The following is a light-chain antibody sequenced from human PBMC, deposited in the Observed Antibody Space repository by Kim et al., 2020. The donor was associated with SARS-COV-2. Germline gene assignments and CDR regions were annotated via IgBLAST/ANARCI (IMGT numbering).Light chain of an antibody. CDR2: GKN. J-gene: IGLJ2*01. Sequence: ALGQTVRITCQGDSLRSDYASWYQQKPGQAPVLVIYGKNNRPSGIPDRFSGSSSGNTASLTITGAQAEDEADYYCNSRDSSGNHVVFGGGNKLTVL. CDR3: NSRDSSGNHVV. CDR1: SLRSDY. V-gene: IGLV3-19*01.